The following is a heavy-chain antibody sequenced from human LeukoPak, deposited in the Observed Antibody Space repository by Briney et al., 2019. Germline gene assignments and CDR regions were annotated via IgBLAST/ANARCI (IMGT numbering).Heavy chain of an antibody. CDR2: IYYSGSS. Sequence: SETLSLTCTVSSGSISNSNYYWGWIRQPPGKGLEWIGSIYYSGSSYYNPSLKSRVTISVDTSKNQFSLKLSSVTAADTAVYYCARDFVYYDSSGYYYPFDYWGQGTLVTVSS. CDR1: SGSISNSNYY. V-gene: IGHV4-39*02. D-gene: IGHD3-22*01. CDR3: ARDFVYYDSSGYYYPFDY. J-gene: IGHJ4*02.